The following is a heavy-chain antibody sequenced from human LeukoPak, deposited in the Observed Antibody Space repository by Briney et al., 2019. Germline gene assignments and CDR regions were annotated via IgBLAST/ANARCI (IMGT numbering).Heavy chain of an antibody. CDR2: IYHSGTA. V-gene: IGHV4-31*03. CDR3: ARRPDDSGNYYQNWFDP. J-gene: IGHJ5*02. CDR1: GGSINSGGYY. Sequence: SETLSLTCTVSGGSINSGGYYWGWIRQHPEKGLEWIGYIYHSGTAYYNPSLQSRVTISVDTSKNQFSLSLSSVTAADTAVYYCARRPDDSGNYYQNWFDPWGQGTLVTVSS. D-gene: IGHD3-22*01.